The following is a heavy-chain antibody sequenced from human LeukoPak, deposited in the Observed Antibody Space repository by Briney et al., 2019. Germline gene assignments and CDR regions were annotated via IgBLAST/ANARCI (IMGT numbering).Heavy chain of an antibody. D-gene: IGHD2-15*01. V-gene: IGHV4-4*07. J-gene: IGHJ4*02. CDR3: ARAVRVYCSGGSCYSYYFDY. CDR2: IYTSGST. Sequence: SETLSLTCTVAGGSISNYYWSWIRQPAGEGLEWIRRIYTSGSTNYNPSLKSRVTMSIDTSKNQFSLKLSSVTAADTAVYYCARAVRVYCSGGSCYSYYFDYWGQGTLVTVSS. CDR1: GGSISNYY.